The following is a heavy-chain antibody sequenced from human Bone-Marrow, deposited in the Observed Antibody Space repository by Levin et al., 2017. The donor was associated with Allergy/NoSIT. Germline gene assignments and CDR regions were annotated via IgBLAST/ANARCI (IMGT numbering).Heavy chain of an antibody. CDR1: GFTFSVYA. V-gene: IGHV3-23*01. CDR3: ARDPYTGFNNNWFDP. Sequence: QAGESLKISCATSGFTFSVYAMNWVRQAPGKGPEWVSSISYGSDIIYYADSVKGRFTISRDNSKNTLSLQMNNLKVEDTAIYFCARDPYTGFNNNWFDPWGQGTQVTVSA. J-gene: IGHJ5*02. CDR2: ISYGSDII. D-gene: IGHD1-14*01.